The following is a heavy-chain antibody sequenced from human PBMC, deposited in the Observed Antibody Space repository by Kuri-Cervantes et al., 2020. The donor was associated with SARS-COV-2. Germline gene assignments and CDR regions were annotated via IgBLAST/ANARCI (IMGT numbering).Heavy chain of an antibody. V-gene: IGHV4-39*07. CDR1: GGSISSSSYY. CDR3: ARDLGYCSSTSCYPWGWFDP. J-gene: IGHJ5*02. Sequence: SETLSLTCTVSGGSISSSSYYWGWIRQPPGKGLEWIGSIYYSGSTYYNPSLKSRVTISVDTSKNQFSLKLSSVTAADTAVYYCARDLGYCSSTSCYPWGWFDPWGQGTLVPVSS. D-gene: IGHD2-2*01. CDR2: IYYSGST.